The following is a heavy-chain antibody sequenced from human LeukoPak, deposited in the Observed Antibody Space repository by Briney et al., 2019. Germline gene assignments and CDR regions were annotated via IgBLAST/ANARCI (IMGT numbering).Heavy chain of an antibody. V-gene: IGHV4-34*01. CDR1: GGSFSGYY. CDR3: ARRRSKLLWFGEWDY. J-gene: IGHJ4*02. CDR2: INHSGRT. D-gene: IGHD3-10*01. Sequence: SETLSLTCAVYGGSFSGYYWSWIRQPPGKGLEWIGEINHSGRTNYNPSLKSRVTISVDTSKNQFSLKLKSVTAADTAVYYCARRRSKLLWFGEWDYWGQGTLVTVSS.